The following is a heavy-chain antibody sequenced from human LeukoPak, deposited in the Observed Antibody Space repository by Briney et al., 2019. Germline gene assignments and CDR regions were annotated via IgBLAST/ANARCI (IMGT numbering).Heavy chain of an antibody. CDR1: GGSISSSIYY. J-gene: IGHJ6*03. D-gene: IGHD4-11*01. V-gene: IGHV4-39*01. CDR3: ATYSDYEGYYYYYMDV. CDR2: IYYRGST. Sequence: SETLSLTCTVSGGSISSSIYYWGWIRQPPGKGLEWIGSIYYRGSTSYNPSLKSRVTISVDTSKKQVSLKLTSVTAADTAVYYCATYSDYEGYYYYYMDVWGKGTTVTVSS.